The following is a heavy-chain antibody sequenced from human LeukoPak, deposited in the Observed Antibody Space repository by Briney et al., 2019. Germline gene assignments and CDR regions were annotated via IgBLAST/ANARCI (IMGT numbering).Heavy chain of an antibody. J-gene: IGHJ4*02. CDR2: IKSKTDGGTT. V-gene: IGHV3-15*01. CDR3: TTDLLLWFGHSFSN. CDR1: GFTFSNAW. D-gene: IGHD3-10*01. Sequence: GGSLRLSCAASGFTFSNAWMSWVRQAPGKGLEWVGRIKSKTDGGTTDYAAPVKGRVTISRDDSKNTLYLQMNSLKTEDTAVYYCTTDLLLWFGHSFSNWGQGTLVTVSS.